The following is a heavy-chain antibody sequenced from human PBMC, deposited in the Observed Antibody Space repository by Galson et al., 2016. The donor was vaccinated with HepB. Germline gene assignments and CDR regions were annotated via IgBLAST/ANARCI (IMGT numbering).Heavy chain of an antibody. V-gene: IGHV4-61*02. CDR3: SRAMGQWRWFDP. D-gene: IGHD1-26*01. Sequence: TLSLTCTVSGDSVTSCCHYWSWVRQPAGKGLEWIGRIYIDGSTNYNPSLKSRVSISFDTSKKQFSRQLTSVTAADTAVYSLSRAMGQWRWFDPWGQETLVTVSS. CDR1: GDSVTSCCHY. CDR2: IYIDGST. J-gene: IGHJ5*02.